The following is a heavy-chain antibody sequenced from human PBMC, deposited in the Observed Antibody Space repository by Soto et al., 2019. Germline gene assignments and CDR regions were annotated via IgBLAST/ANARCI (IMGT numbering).Heavy chain of an antibody. CDR2: IYPDDSDT. Sequence: EVQLVQSGAEVKKPGDSLKISCKASGYNFNNYWIGWVRQMPEKGLEWMGFIYPDDSDTKYSPSFQGQVTISVDKSITPASLQWSSLKASDTAMYYCARIPFAATGFYFDYWAKGTLVTVSS. J-gene: IGHJ4*02. D-gene: IGHD6-13*01. CDR3: ARIPFAATGFYFDY. CDR1: GYNFNNYW. V-gene: IGHV5-51*03.